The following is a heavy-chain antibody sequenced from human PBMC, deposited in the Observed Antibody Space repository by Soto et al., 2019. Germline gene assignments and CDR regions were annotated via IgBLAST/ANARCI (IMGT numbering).Heavy chain of an antibody. Sequence: SETLSLTCAVYGGSFSGYCWSWIRQPPGKGLEWIGEINHSGSTNYNPSLKSRVTISVDTSKNQFSLKLSSVTAADTAVYYCARGGAGRGSNYDILTGYYRGNYYYGMDVWGQGTTVTAP. V-gene: IGHV4-34*01. D-gene: IGHD3-9*01. CDR3: ARGGAGRGSNYDILTGYYRGNYYYGMDV. CDR2: INHSGST. J-gene: IGHJ6*02. CDR1: GGSFSGYC.